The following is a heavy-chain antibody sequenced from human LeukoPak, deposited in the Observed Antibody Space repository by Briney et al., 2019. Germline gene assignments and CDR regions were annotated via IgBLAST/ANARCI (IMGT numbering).Heavy chain of an antibody. CDR3: ARASPVGSGYYYFDY. D-gene: IGHD3-22*01. Sequence: GASVKVSCKASGGTFSSYTISWVRQAPGQGLEWMGRIIPILGIANYAQKFQGRVTITAGKSTSTAYMKLSSLRSEDTAVYYCARASPVGSGYYYFDYWGQGTLVTVSS. CDR2: IIPILGIA. J-gene: IGHJ4*02. V-gene: IGHV1-69*02. CDR1: GGTFSSYT.